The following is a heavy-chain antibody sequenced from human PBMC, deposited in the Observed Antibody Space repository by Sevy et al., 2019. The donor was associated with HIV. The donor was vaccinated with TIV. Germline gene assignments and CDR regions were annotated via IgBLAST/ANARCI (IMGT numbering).Heavy chain of an antibody. J-gene: IGHJ3*02. CDR1: GGSISSSSYY. V-gene: IGHV4-39*01. CDR3: ARFLGGGDWGAFDI. D-gene: IGHD2-21*02. CDR2: IYYSGST. Sequence: SETLSLTCTVSGGSISSSSYYWGWIRQPPGKGLEGIGSIYYSGSTYYNPSLKSRVTISVDTSKNQFSLKLSSVTAAETAVYYCARFLGGGDWGAFDIWGQGTMVTVSS.